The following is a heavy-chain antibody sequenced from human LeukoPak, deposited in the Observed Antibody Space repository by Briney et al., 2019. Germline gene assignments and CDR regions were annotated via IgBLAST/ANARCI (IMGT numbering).Heavy chain of an antibody. D-gene: IGHD2-2*01. V-gene: IGHV1-2*06. CDR3: ARVTADIVVVPAANSHYYYYMDV. Sequence: ASVKVSCKASGYTFTGYYMHWVRQAPGQGLEWMGRINPNSGGTNYAQKFQGRVTMTRDTSISTAYMELSRLRSDDTAVYYCARVTADIVVVPAANSHYYYYMDVWGKGTTVTVSS. CDR1: GYTFTGYY. CDR2: INPNSGGT. J-gene: IGHJ6*03.